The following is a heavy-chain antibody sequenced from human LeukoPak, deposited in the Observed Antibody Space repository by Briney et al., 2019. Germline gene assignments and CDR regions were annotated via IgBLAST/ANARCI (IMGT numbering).Heavy chain of an antibody. J-gene: IGHJ4*02. Sequence: GGSLRLSCAASGFTFSDYYMSWIRQAPGKGLEWVSYISSSSSYTNYADSVKGGFTISRDNAENSLYLQMNSLRAEDTAVYYCARGSGDILTGYSDFDYWGQGTLVTVSS. CDR1: GFTFSDYY. CDR2: ISSSSSYT. D-gene: IGHD3-9*01. CDR3: ARGSGDILTGYSDFDY. V-gene: IGHV3-11*06.